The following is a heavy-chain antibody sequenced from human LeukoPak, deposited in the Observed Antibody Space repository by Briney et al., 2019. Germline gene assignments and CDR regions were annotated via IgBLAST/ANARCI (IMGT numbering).Heavy chain of an antibody. V-gene: IGHV4-61*02. D-gene: IGHD2-2*02. CDR3: ARYSYCSSTSCYNHYYYYYMDV. J-gene: IGHJ6*03. Sequence: SQTVSLTCTVSGGSISSGSYYWSWIRQPAGKGLEWIGRIYTSGSTNYNPSLKSRVTISVDTSKNQFSLKLSSVTAADTAVYYCARYSYCSSTSCYNHYYYYYMDVWGKGTTVTVSS. CDR2: IYTSGST. CDR1: GGSISSGSYY.